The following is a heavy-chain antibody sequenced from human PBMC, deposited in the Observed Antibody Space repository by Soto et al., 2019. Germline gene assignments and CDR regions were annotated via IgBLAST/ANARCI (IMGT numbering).Heavy chain of an antibody. D-gene: IGHD3-16*01. CDR3: ARSRVRGGYYFDY. CDR2: INAGNGNT. Sequence: ASVKVSCKASGNTVPNYAIHWVRQAPGQRLEWMGWINAGNGNTKYSQKFQARVTITRDTSASTAYMELSRLRSEDTAVYYCARSRVRGGYYFDYWGQGALVTVSS. CDR1: GNTVPNYA. J-gene: IGHJ4*02. V-gene: IGHV1-3*01.